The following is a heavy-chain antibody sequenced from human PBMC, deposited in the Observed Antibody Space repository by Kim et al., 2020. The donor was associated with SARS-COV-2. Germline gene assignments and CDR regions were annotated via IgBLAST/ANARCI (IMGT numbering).Heavy chain of an antibody. Sequence: SETLSLTCTVSGGSISSYYWSWIRQPPGKGLEWIGYIYYSGSTNYNPSLKSRVTISVDTSKNQFSLKLSSVTAADTAVYYCARRSTSWGYYYYYGMDVWGQGTTVTVSS. J-gene: IGHJ6*02. D-gene: IGHD2-2*01. CDR3: ARRSTSWGYYYYYGMDV. CDR1: GGSISSYY. CDR2: IYYSGST. V-gene: IGHV4-59*08.